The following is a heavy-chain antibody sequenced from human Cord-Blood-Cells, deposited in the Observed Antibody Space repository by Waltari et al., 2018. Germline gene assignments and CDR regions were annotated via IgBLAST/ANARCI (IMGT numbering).Heavy chain of an antibody. CDR1: GFTFSSYW. D-gene: IGHD7-27*01. Sequence: EVQLVESGGGLVQPGGSLRLSCAASGFTFSSYWMHWVRQAPGRGRVWCVRINSEGSSTSYADSVKGRFTISRDNAKNTLYLQMNSLRAEDTAVYYCARDLTGDSAFDIWGQGTMVTVSS. CDR2: INSEGSST. CDR3: ARDLTGDSAFDI. V-gene: IGHV3-74*01. J-gene: IGHJ3*02.